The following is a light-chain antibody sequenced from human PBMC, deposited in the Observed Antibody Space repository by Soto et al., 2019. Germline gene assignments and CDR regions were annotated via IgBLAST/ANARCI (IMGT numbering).Light chain of an antibody. CDR1: QSVRNK. CDR3: QQYDDWPPGT. V-gene: IGKV3-15*01. CDR2: DAS. J-gene: IGKJ1*01. Sequence: ETVLTQSPATLSVSPGEGATLSCRASQSVRNKVAWYQHKPGQPPRLLIYDASTRATGTPARFSAGGSGTEFTLDISSLQSEDFAVYSCQQYDDWPPGTFGQGTKVEIK.